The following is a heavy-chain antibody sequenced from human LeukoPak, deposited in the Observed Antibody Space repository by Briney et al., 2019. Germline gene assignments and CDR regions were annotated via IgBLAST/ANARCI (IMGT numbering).Heavy chain of an antibody. D-gene: IGHD2-2*01. CDR3: ARVGIVVVPAAMIWYYYYYMDV. CDR1: GFTFSSYW. V-gene: IGHV3-7*01. Sequence: GGSLRLSCAASGFTFSSYWMSWVRQTPGKGLEWVANIKQDGSEKYYVDSVKGRFTISRDNAKNSLYLQMNSLRAEDTAVYYCARVGIVVVPAAMIWYYYYYMDVWGKGTTVTVPS. CDR2: IKQDGSEK. J-gene: IGHJ6*03.